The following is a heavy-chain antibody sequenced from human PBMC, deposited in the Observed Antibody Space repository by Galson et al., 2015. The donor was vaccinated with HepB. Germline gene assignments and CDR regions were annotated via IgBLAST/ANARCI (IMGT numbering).Heavy chain of an antibody. D-gene: IGHD3-22*01. CDR1: GYTFTSYY. CDR3: ARVYYDSSGPTGYYYYGMDV. V-gene: IGHV1-46*01. J-gene: IGHJ6*02. CDR2: INPSGGST. Sequence: SVKVSCKASGYTFTSYYMHWVRQAPGQGLEWMGIINPSGGSTSYAQKFQGRVTMTRDTSTSTVYMELSSLRSEDTAVYYCARVYYDSSGPTGYYYYGMDVWGQGTTVTVSS.